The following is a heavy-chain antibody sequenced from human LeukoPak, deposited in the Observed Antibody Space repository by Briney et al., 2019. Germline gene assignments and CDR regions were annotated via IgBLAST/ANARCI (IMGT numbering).Heavy chain of an antibody. V-gene: IGHV4-59*01. Sequence: PSETLSLTCTVSGGSISSYYWSWIRQPPGKGLEWIGYIYYSGSTNYNPSLKSRVTISVDTSKNQFSLKLSSVTAADTAVYYCAREGAISHNWFDPWGQGTLVTVSS. J-gene: IGHJ5*02. CDR1: GGSISSYY. CDR3: AREGAISHNWFDP. D-gene: IGHD3-3*01. CDR2: IYYSGST.